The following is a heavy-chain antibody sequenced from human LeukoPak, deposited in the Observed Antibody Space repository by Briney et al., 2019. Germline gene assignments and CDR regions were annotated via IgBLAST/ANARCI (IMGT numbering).Heavy chain of an antibody. CDR3: ARARNHYFGMGV. J-gene: IGHJ6*02. D-gene: IGHD1-14*01. CDR2: MFPNSGNT. V-gene: IGHV1-8*01. CDR1: GYPFTSYD. Sequence: ASVKVSCKASGYPFTSYDINWVRQAPGQGLEWMGWMFPNSGNTAYAQKFQGRVTMTRNTSISTAYVELTGLRSEDTAVYYCARARNHYFGMGVWGQGTTVTVSS.